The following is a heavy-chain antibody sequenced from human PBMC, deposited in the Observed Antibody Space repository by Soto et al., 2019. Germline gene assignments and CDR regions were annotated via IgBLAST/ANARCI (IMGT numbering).Heavy chain of an antibody. V-gene: IGHV4-34*01. CDR1: GGSFSGYY. D-gene: IGHD2-2*01. CDR3: ARGLPAAAISGLGY. CDR2: INHSGST. J-gene: IGHJ4*02. Sequence: QVQLQQWGAGLLKPSETLSLTCAVYGGSFSGYYWSWIRQPPGKGLEWIGEINHSGSTNYNPSLKSRVTISVDTSKNQFSLKLSSVTAADTAVYYCARGLPAAAISGLGYWGQGTLVTVSS.